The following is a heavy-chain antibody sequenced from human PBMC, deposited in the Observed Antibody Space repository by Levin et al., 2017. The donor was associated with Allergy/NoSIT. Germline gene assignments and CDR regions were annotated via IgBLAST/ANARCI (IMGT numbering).Heavy chain of an antibody. CDR3: AREPHGCGGSCYDY. J-gene: IGHJ4*02. CDR1: GGSFSGYY. CDR2: INHRGST. Sequence: SETLSLTCAVYGGSFSGYYWIWIRQPPGKGLEWIGEINHRGSTNYNPSLKSRVTVSIDTSKNQFSLKLNSVTAADTAVYYCAREPHGCGGSCYDYWGQGTLVTVSS. D-gene: IGHD2-15*01. V-gene: IGHV4-34*01.